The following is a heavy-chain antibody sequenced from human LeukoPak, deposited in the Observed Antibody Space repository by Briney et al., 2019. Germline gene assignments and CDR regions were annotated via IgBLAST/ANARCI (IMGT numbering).Heavy chain of an antibody. J-gene: IGHJ4*02. V-gene: IGHV3-23*01. D-gene: IGHD5/OR15-5a*01. CDR1: GFTFSSYA. CDR2: ISGSGGST. CDR3: ANLYALDY. Sequence: GASLRLSCAASGFTFSSYAMSWVRQAPGKGLEWVSAISGSGGSTYYADPVKGRFTISRGNSKNTLYLQMNSLRAEDTAVYYCANLYALDYWGQGTLVTVSS.